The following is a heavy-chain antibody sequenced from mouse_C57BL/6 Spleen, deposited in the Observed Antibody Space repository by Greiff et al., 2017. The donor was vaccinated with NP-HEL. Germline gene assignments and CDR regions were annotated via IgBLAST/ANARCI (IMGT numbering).Heavy chain of an antibody. D-gene: IGHD1-1*01. Sequence: QVQLQQSGPGLVQPSQSLSITCTVSGFSLTSYGVHWVRQSPGKGLEWLGVIWRGGSTDYNAAFMSRLSITKDNSKSQVFFKMNSLQADDTAIYDCAKNSNGSPHWYFDVWGTGTTVTVSS. CDR3: AKNSNGSPHWYFDV. CDR2: IWRGGST. J-gene: IGHJ1*03. V-gene: IGHV2-5*01. CDR1: GFSLTSYG.